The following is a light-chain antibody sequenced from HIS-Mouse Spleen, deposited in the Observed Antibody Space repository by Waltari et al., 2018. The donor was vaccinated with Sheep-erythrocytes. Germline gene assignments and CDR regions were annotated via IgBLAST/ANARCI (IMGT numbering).Light chain of an antibody. V-gene: IGKV1D-13*01. Sequence: AIQLTQSPSSLSASVGDRVTITCRASQGISSALAWYQQKPGKAPKLLIYDASSLESGSPSRFNGSGSVTDFTLTISSLRPGDFATYYCQQFNNYPRTFGQETKVEIK. CDR3: QQFNNYPRT. J-gene: IGKJ1*01. CDR2: DAS. CDR1: QGISSA.